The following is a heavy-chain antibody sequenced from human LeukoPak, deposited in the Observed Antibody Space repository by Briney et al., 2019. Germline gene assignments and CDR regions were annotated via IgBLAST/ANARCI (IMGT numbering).Heavy chain of an antibody. Sequence: GGSLRLSCAASGFTVSSIHMVWVRQAPGKGLEWVSVTYTGGNSYYADSVKGRFTISRDNSKNTLYLQMNSLRAEDTAVYYCAKSRLYSSGWTNFDYWGQGTLVTVSS. CDR3: AKSRLYSSGWTNFDY. CDR2: TYTGGNS. D-gene: IGHD6-19*01. CDR1: GFTVSSIH. J-gene: IGHJ4*02. V-gene: IGHV3-53*01.